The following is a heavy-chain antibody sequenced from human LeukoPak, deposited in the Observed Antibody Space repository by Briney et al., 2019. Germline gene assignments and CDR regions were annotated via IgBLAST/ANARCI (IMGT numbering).Heavy chain of an antibody. J-gene: IGHJ4*02. Sequence: GGSLRLSCAASGFTFSSYWMSWVRQAPGKGLEWVANIKQDGSEKYYVDSVKGRFTISRDNAKNSLYLQMNSLRAEDTAVYYCARGPHSSGWYYFDYWGQGTLVTVSS. V-gene: IGHV3-7*01. CDR3: ARGPHSSGWYYFDY. CDR1: GFTFSSYW. CDR2: IKQDGSEK. D-gene: IGHD6-19*01.